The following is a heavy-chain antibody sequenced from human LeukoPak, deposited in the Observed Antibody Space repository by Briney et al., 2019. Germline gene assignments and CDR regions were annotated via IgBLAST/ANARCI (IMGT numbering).Heavy chain of an antibody. CDR3: ARDPGTAYFDY. CDR2: IFYSGTT. CDR1: GGSISSYY. Sequence: SGTLSLTCTVSGGSISSYYWNWIRRPPGKGLEWIGYIFYSGTTNYNPSLKSRVSMSVDTSKNQFSLKLSSVTAADTAVYYCARDPGTAYFDYWGQGTLVTVSS. J-gene: IGHJ4*02. V-gene: IGHV4-59*01. D-gene: IGHD5-18*01.